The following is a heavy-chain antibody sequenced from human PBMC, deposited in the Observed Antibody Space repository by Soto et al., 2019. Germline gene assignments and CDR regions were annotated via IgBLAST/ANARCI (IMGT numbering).Heavy chain of an antibody. CDR3: AKDRHPDGIWTFDY. D-gene: IGHD3-9*01. CDR1: GFTLSSYT. J-gene: IGHJ4*02. CDR2: IFTGGTST. Sequence: PGGSLRLSCSASGFTLSSYTMSWVRLTPGKGLQWVSTIFTGGTSTVYADPVRGRFSISRDDSKNTLYLQMDNLRVDDTALYFCAKDRHPDGIWTFDYWGQRTLVTVSS. V-gene: IGHV3-23*01.